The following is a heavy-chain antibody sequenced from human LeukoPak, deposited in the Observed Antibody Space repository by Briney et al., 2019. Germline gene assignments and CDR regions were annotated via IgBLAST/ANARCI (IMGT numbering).Heavy chain of an antibody. CDR1: GGSISSYY. CDR3: ARAPLRFLEWLDDAFDI. D-gene: IGHD3-3*01. Sequence: RPSETLSLTCTVSGGSISSYYWSWIRQPPGKGLEWIGYIYYSGSTNYNPSLKSRVTISVDTSKNQFSLKLSSVTAADTAVYYCARAPLRFLEWLDDAFDIWGQGTMVTVSS. V-gene: IGHV4-59*12. CDR2: IYYSGST. J-gene: IGHJ3*02.